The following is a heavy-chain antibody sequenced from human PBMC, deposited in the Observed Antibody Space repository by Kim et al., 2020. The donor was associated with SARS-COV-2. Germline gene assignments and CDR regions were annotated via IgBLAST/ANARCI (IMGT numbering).Heavy chain of an antibody. D-gene: IGHD1-26*01. CDR3: ARDGAGSNRGFDY. CDR1: GGSISNYY. CDR2: VSYIGT. V-gene: IGHV4-59*01. Sequence: SETLSLTCSVSGGSISNYYWSWMRQPPGKGLEWIGYVSYIGTNYSPSFKSRVSMSVDTSKNQFSLNLSSVAAADTAVYYCARDGAGSNRGFDYWGLGILVTVSS. J-gene: IGHJ4*02.